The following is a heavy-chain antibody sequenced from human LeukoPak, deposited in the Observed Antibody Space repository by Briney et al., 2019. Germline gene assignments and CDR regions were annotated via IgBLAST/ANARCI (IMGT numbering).Heavy chain of an antibody. CDR2: ISSSSSYI. Sequence: GGSLRLSCAASGFTFSSYAMSWVRQAPGKGLEWVSSISSSSSYIYYADSVKGRFTISRDNAKNSLYLQMNSLRAEDTAVYYCARARGSITIFGVSAASDIWGQGTMVTVSS. D-gene: IGHD3-3*01. CDR3: ARARGSITIFGVSAASDI. CDR1: GFTFSSYA. V-gene: IGHV3-21*01. J-gene: IGHJ3*02.